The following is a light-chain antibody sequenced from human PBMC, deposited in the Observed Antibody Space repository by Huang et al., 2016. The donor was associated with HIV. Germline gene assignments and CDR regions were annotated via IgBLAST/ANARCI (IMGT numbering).Light chain of an antibody. CDR2: GAY. Sequence: EIVMTQSPATLSVSPGERATLSCRASQSVSSNLAWYQQKPGQAPRLRIYGAYTRATGIPARFSGSGSGTELTLTISSLQSEDFAVYYCQQYNNWPRTFGQGTKVEIK. CDR3: QQYNNWPRT. V-gene: IGKV3-15*01. J-gene: IGKJ1*01. CDR1: QSVSSN.